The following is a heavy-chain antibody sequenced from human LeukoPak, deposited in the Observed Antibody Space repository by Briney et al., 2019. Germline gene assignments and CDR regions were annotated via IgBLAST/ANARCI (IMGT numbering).Heavy chain of an antibody. J-gene: IGHJ4*02. CDR1: GYTFTVYY. D-gene: IGHD3-22*01. Sequence: ASVTVSFTASGYTFTVYYMHWVRQAPGQGLELMGWINPDSGGTNYAQKFQGRVTMTRDTSISTAYMELSRLRSDDTAVYYCARNYYDSSGYNLFDYWGQGTLVTVSS. V-gene: IGHV1-2*02. CDR2: INPDSGGT. CDR3: ARNYYDSSGYNLFDY.